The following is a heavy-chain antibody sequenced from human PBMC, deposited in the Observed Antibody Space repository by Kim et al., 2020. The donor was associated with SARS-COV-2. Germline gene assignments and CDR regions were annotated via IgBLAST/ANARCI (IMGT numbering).Heavy chain of an antibody. J-gene: IGHJ4*02. D-gene: IGHD2-2*01. CDR3: ANDHPSRGWPSFDS. V-gene: IGHV3-23*01. Sequence: GGSLRLSCTASGFTFSRRAMSWVRQAPGKGLEWVASVNNGGNAYYADSVKGRFTVSRDITKDTLYLQMNSLRTEDTALYYCANDHPSRGWPSFDSWGQG. CDR1: GFTFSRRA. CDR2: VNNGGNA.